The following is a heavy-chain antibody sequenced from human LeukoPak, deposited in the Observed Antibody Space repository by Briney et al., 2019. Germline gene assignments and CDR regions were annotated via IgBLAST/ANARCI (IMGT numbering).Heavy chain of an antibody. CDR2: LYPRDADT. J-gene: IGHJ4*02. CDR1: GYNFTRYW. D-gene: IGHD5-12*01. V-gene: IGHV5-51*01. CDR3: ARQMGVASRKNYFDS. Sequence: GESLKISCQASGYNFTRYWIGWVRQMPGKGLEWMGLLYPRDADTRYSPSFQGQVTFSADNSINTAYLQWSSLRASDTAISYCARQMGVASRKNYFDSWGQGTLVTVSA.